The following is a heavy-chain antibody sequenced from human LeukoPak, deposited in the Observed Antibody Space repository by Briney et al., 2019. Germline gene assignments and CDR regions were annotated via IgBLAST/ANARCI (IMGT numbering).Heavy chain of an antibody. CDR3: ARVGKDCSSTSCYHFDY. CDR2: ISGTSYI. V-gene: IGHV3-21*01. J-gene: IGHJ4*02. Sequence: GGSLRLSCAASGFTFSIYSMNWVRQAPGKGLEWVSSISGTSYIYYADSVKGRFTISRDNAKNSLYLQMNSPRAEDTAVYYCARVGKDCSSTSCYHFDYWGQGTLVTVSS. CDR1: GFTFSIYS. D-gene: IGHD2-2*01.